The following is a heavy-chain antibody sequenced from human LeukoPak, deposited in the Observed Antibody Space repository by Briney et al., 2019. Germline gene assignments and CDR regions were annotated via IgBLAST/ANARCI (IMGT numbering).Heavy chain of an antibody. CDR2: VFYSGRT. V-gene: IGHV4-59*04. J-gene: IGHJ5*02. CDR3: ARHVDGFSFALPRYYFDL. D-gene: IGHD5-18*01. CDR1: GGSISSHF. Sequence: SETLSLTCTVSGGSISSHFWSWIRQPPGKGLEWIGNVFYSGRTHYNPSLTSRVTMSADPSKSRFSLQLSSVTAADTAVYYCARHVDGFSFALPRYYFDLWGQGALVTVSS.